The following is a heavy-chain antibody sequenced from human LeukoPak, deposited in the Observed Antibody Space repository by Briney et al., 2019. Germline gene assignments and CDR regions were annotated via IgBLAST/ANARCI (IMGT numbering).Heavy chain of an antibody. D-gene: IGHD1-26*01. V-gene: IGHV3-21*01. CDR2: ISSSSSYI. J-gene: IGHJ4*02. CDR3: ARELLVAPRTRCFDY. CDR1: GFTFSSYS. Sequence: PGGSLRLSCAASGFTFSSYSMNWVRQAPGKGLEWVSSISSSSSYIYYADSVRGRFTISRDNAKNSLYPQMNSLRAEDTAVYYCARELLVAPRTRCFDYWGQGTLVTVSS.